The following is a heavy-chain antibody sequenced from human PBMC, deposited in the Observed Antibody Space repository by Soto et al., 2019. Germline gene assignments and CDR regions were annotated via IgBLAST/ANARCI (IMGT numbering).Heavy chain of an antibody. CDR2: IYATGSS. D-gene: IGHD1-1*01. Sequence: ELLSLTCNVSGACLSGYYWSWIRQPPGKGLEWIGRIYATGSSDYNPSLKSRITISVDMSKKQFSLTLRSVTAADTAMYYCVRDGTKNLRDWFDPWGQGILVTVSS. CDR3: VRDGTKNLRDWFDP. V-gene: IGHV4-4*07. CDR1: GACLSGYY. J-gene: IGHJ5*02.